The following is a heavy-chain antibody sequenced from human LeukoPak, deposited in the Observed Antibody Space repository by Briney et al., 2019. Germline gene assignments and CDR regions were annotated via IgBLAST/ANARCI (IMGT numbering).Heavy chain of an antibody. J-gene: IGHJ5*02. D-gene: IGHD3-10*01. CDR1: GGSFSGYY. CDR2: INHSGST. Sequence: PSETLSLTCAVYGGSFSGYYWSWIRQPPGKGLEWIGEINHSGSTNYNPSLKSRVTISADTSKNQFSLKLSSVTAADTAVYYCARRRGGYYYGSGSYNWFDPWGQGTLVTVSS. V-gene: IGHV4-34*01. CDR3: ARRRGGYYYGSGSYNWFDP.